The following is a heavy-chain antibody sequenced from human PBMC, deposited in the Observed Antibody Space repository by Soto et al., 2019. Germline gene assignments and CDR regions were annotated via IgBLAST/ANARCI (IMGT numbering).Heavy chain of an antibody. CDR2: IYYSGST. CDR1: GGSISSYY. Sequence: SETLSLTCTFSGGSISSYYWSWIRQPPGKGLEWIGYIYYSGSTNYNPSLKSRVTISVDTSKNQFSLKLSSVTAADTAVYYCAREGIRGYSGYDQYYFDYWGQGTLVTVSS. J-gene: IGHJ4*02. CDR3: AREGIRGYSGYDQYYFDY. D-gene: IGHD5-12*01. V-gene: IGHV4-59*01.